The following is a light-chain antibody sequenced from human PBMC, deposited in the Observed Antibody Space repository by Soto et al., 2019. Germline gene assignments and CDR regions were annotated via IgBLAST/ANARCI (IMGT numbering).Light chain of an antibody. CDR1: SSDIGGYSY. CDR2: DVN. CDR3: SSYSTTNTRV. V-gene: IGLV2-14*03. Sequence: QSALTQPASVSASPGQSITISCIGTSSDIGGYSYVSWYQQHPGKAPKLLIRDVNYRPSGISARFSGSKSGNTASLTISGLQTEDEADYYCSSYSTTNTRVFGPGTKLTVL. J-gene: IGLJ1*01.